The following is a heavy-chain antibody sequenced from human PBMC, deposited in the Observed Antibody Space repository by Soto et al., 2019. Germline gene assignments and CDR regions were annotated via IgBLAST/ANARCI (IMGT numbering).Heavy chain of an antibody. V-gene: IGHV3-11*01. J-gene: IGHJ4*02. Sequence: QVQLVESGGGLAKPGGSLRLSCAASGFTFSDYSMSWFRQAPGNGLEWVSYISTTSNTIYYADSVKGRFTISRDNAENSLYLQMNSPRAEDTAIYYCARRSYFDYWGQGTLVTVSS. CDR2: ISTTSNTI. D-gene: IGHD3-10*01. CDR1: GFTFSDYS. CDR3: ARRSYFDY.